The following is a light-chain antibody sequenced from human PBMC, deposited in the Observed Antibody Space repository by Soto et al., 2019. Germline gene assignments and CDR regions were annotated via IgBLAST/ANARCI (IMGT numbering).Light chain of an antibody. Sequence: ILMTQSPATLSVSPGDRATLSCRASQSVSSNLAWYQQKPGQAPRLLIYGASTRATGIPARFSGSGSGTEFTLTITSLQSEDFAVYYCQQYNNWPPITFGQGTRLEIK. CDR2: GAS. CDR1: QSVSSN. CDR3: QQYNNWPPIT. V-gene: IGKV3-15*01. J-gene: IGKJ5*01.